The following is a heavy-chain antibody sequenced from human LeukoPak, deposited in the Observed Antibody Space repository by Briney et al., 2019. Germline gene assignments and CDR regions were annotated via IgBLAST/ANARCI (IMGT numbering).Heavy chain of an antibody. CDR1: GGSFSGYY. Sequence: SETLSLTCAVYGGSFSGYYWSWIRQPPGKGLEWMGEIKHGGSANYNPSLKSRVTISVDTSKNQFSLKLSSVTAADTAVYYCARGTNYYDSSGYYIAAGFDYWGQGTLVTVSS. J-gene: IGHJ4*02. D-gene: IGHD3-22*01. CDR2: IKHGGSA. V-gene: IGHV4-34*01. CDR3: ARGTNYYDSSGYYIAAGFDY.